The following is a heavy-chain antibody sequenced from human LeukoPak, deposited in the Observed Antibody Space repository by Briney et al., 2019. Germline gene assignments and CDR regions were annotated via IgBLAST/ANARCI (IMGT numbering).Heavy chain of an antibody. D-gene: IGHD3-16*02. Sequence: SETLSLTGTVSGGSVSSGSYYWSWIRQPPGKGLEWIGYIYYSGSTNYNPSLKSRVTISVDTSKNQFSLKLSSVTAADTAVYYCARVTVTTNDYVWGSYRHFDYWGQGTLVTVSS. CDR3: ARVTVTTNDYVWGSYRHFDY. V-gene: IGHV4-61*01. CDR2: IYYSGST. CDR1: GGSVSSGSYY. J-gene: IGHJ4*02.